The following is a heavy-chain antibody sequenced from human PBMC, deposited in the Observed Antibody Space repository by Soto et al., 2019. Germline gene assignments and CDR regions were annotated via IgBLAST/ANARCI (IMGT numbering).Heavy chain of an antibody. J-gene: IGHJ4*02. CDR2: ISGSGGST. Sequence: PGGSLRLSCAASGFTFSSYAMSWVRQAPGKGLEWVSAISGSGGSTYYADSVKGRFTISRDNSKNTLYLQMNSLRAEDKAIYYCAKDLHVDTAMAPIDYWGQGTLVTVSS. V-gene: IGHV3-23*01. CDR3: AKDLHVDTAMAPIDY. CDR1: GFTFSSYA. D-gene: IGHD5-18*01.